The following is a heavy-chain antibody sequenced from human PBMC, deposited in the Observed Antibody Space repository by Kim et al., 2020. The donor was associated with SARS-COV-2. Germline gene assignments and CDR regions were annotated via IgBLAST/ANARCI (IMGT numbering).Heavy chain of an antibody. Sequence: GGSLRLSCAASGFALTDYYMSWIRQTPGKGLEWIAYLSSGGNLIEYADSVKGRFTISRDTAKKSVSLQMNSLRADDTAIYYCAKGVKLDSWGQGTLVTVS. CDR1: GFALTDYY. J-gene: IGHJ4*02. D-gene: IGHD4-4*01. CDR2: LSSGGNLI. V-gene: IGHV3-11*01. CDR3: AKGVKLDS.